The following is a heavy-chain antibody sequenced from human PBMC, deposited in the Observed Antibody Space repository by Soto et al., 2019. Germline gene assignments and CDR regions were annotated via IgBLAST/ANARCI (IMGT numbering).Heavy chain of an antibody. CDR1: GFTFSSYG. Sequence: QVQLVESGGGVVQPGRSLRLSCAASGFTFSSYGMHWVSQAPGKGLEWVAVIWYDGSNKYYADSVKGRFTISRDNSKNTLYLQMNSLRAEDTAVYYCARERGLYGYGHVGYWGQGTLVTVSS. CDR2: IWYDGSNK. J-gene: IGHJ4*02. V-gene: IGHV3-33*01. D-gene: IGHD5-18*01. CDR3: ARERGLYGYGHVGY.